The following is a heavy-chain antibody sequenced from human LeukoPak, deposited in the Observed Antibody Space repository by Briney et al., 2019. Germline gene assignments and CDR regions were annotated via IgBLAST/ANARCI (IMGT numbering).Heavy chain of an antibody. CDR1: GFTFSSYA. D-gene: IGHD3-16*01. J-gene: IGHJ3*02. CDR3: AKKIGGVYAFDI. Sequence: PGGSLRLSCAASGFTFSSYAVSWVRQAPGKGLEWVSGIGGSGRSTYYADSVKGRFTISRDNSKNTLYLQMNSLRAEDTAVYYCAKKIGGVYAFDIWGHGTMVTVSS. CDR2: IGGSGRST. V-gene: IGHV3-23*01.